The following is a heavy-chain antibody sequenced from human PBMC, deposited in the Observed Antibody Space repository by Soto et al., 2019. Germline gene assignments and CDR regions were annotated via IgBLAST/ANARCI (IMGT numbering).Heavy chain of an antibody. Sequence: PGGSLRLSCAASGSTFSSYAMHWVRQAPGKGLEWVAVISYDGSNKYYADSVKGRFTISRDNSKNTLYLQMISLRAEDTAVYYCARALSYSSSSYYFDYWGQGTLVTVSS. CDR2: ISYDGSNK. CDR1: GSTFSSYA. D-gene: IGHD6-6*01. J-gene: IGHJ4*02. V-gene: IGHV3-30-3*01. CDR3: ARALSYSSSSYYFDY.